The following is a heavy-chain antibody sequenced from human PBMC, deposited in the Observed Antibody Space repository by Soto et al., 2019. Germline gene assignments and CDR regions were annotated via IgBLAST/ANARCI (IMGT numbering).Heavy chain of an antibody. J-gene: IGHJ4*02. V-gene: IGHV1-18*01. CDR2: ISAYNGNT. D-gene: IGHD6-19*01. CDR3: AREKSGWYRLYFDY. Sequence: ASVKVSCKASGYTFTSYGISWVRQAPGQGLEWMGWISAYNGNTNYAQKLQGRVTMTTDTSTSTAYMELRSLRSDDTAVYYCAREKSGWYRLYFDYWGQGTLVTVSS. CDR1: GYTFTSYG.